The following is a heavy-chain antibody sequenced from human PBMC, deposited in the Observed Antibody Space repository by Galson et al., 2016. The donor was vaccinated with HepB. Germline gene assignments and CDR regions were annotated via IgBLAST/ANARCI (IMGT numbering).Heavy chain of an antibody. V-gene: IGHV3-53*01. Sequence: HYADSVKGRFTISRDNSKNTLYLQMNSLRADDTAVYYCARDYPAFDYWGQGTLVTVST. J-gene: IGHJ4*02. CDR3: ARDYPAFDY. D-gene: IGHD3-16*02.